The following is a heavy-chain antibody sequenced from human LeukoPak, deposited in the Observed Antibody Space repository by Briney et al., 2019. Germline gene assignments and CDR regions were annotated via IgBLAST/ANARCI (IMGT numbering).Heavy chain of an antibody. V-gene: IGHV1-2*02. Sequence: GASVKVSCKASGYTFTAYYIHWVRQAPGQGLEWMGWINPNSGGTNYAQKFQGRVTMTRDTSISTAYMELSRLRSDDTAVYFCARRCDTSSYYTYYFDYWGQGTLSPSPQ. CDR2: INPNSGGT. D-gene: IGHD3-22*01. CDR1: GYTFTAYY. CDR3: ARRCDTSSYYTYYFDY. J-gene: IGHJ4*02.